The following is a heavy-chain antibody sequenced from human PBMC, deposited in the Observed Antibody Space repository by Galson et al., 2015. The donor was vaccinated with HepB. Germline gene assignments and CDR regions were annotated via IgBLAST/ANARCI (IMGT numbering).Heavy chain of an antibody. CDR3: ARDLAPSDWYFDL. D-gene: IGHD3-3*02. V-gene: IGHV3-74*03. J-gene: IGHJ2*01. CDR2: INSDGSST. CDR1: GFTFSSYY. Sequence: SLRLSCAASGFTFSSYYMYWVRQAPGKGLVWVSRINSDGSSTTYADSVKGRFTISRDNAKNTLYLQMNSLRAEDTAVYYCARDLAPSDWYFDLWGRGTLVTVSS.